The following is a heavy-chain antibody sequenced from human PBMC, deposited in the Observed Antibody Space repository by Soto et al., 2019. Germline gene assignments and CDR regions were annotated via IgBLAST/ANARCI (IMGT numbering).Heavy chain of an antibody. CDR3: ASSVAKYYYYGMDV. Sequence: PSETLSLTCTVSGGSISSGGYYWSWIRQHPGKGLEWIGYIYYSGSTYYNPSLKSRVTISVDTSKNQFSLKLSSVTAADTAVYYCASSVAKYYYYGMDVWGQGTTVTVSS. V-gene: IGHV4-31*03. D-gene: IGHD5-12*01. CDR1: GGSISSGGYY. J-gene: IGHJ6*02. CDR2: IYYSGST.